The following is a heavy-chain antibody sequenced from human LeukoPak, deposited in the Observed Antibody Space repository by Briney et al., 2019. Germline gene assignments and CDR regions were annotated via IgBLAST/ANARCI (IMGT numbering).Heavy chain of an antibody. D-gene: IGHD7-27*01. CDR3: TRDGFSGAAFDY. CDR2: IHPNNGGT. J-gene: IGHJ4*02. Sequence: ASVKVSCKASGFTFTGYFIHWVRQAPGQGLEWMGWIHPNNGGTKNAQKFQGRVTMTRDTSINTDYMELSRLRSDDTALYYCTRDGFSGAAFDYWGQGTLVSVSS. V-gene: IGHV1-2*02. CDR1: GFTFTGYF.